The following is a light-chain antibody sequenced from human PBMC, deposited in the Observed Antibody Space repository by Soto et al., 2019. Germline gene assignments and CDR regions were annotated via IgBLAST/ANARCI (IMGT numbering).Light chain of an antibody. Sequence: QSVLTQPTSACGTPGQRVTMSCSGSSSNIVSYSVSWYLHLPGTAPKLLSYSDNQRPSGVPDRFSGAKSGTSASLAISGLPSEDEADYYCASWDDSLNGRVFGGGTQLTVL. CDR3: ASWDDSLNGRV. CDR1: SSNIVSYS. CDR2: SDN. J-gene: IGLJ3*02. V-gene: IGLV1-44*01.